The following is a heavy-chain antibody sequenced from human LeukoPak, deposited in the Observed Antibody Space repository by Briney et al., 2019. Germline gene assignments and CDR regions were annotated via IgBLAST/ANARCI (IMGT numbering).Heavy chain of an antibody. CDR3: ARTTEAHSWQTRYYSYYMDV. D-gene: IGHD6-13*01. Sequence: PSETLSLTCAVYGGSFSGYSWSWIRQPPGKGLEWIGEINHSGSTNYKPSLKSRVMISVDTSKNQISLKLRSVTAADTAVYYCARTTEAHSWQTRYYSYYMDVWGKGTTVTVSS. CDR1: GGSFSGYS. V-gene: IGHV4-34*01. CDR2: INHSGST. J-gene: IGHJ6*03.